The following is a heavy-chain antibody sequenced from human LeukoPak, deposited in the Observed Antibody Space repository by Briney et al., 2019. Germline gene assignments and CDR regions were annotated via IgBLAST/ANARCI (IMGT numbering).Heavy chain of an antibody. Sequence: GASVKVSCTASGYTFTSYYMHWVRQAPGQGLEWMGIINPSGGSTSYAQKFQGRVTMTRDTSTSTVYMELSSLRSEDTAVYYCARFPASPSTGTATSYYYYGMDVWGQGTTVTVSS. CDR3: ARFPASPSTGTATSYYYYGMDV. CDR1: GYTFTSYY. CDR2: INPSGGST. D-gene: IGHD2-15*01. V-gene: IGHV1-46*01. J-gene: IGHJ6*02.